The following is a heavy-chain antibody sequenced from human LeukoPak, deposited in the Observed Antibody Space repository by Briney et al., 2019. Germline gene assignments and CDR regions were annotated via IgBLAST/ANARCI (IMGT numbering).Heavy chain of an antibody. CDR1: GFTVSSNY. Sequence: GGSLRLSCAASGFTVSSNYMSWVRQAPGKGLEWVSVIYSGGSTYYADPVKGRFTISRDNSKNTLYLQMNSLRAEDTAVYYCARDPVGAIGYGMDVWGQGTTVTVSS. D-gene: IGHD1-26*01. V-gene: IGHV3-66*01. CDR2: IYSGGST. CDR3: ARDPVGAIGYGMDV. J-gene: IGHJ6*02.